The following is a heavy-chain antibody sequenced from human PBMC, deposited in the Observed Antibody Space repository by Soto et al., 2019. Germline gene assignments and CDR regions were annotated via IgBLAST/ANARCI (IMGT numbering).Heavy chain of an antibody. D-gene: IGHD6-13*01. Sequence: TLSLTCTVSGGSISSGGYYWSWIRQHPGKGLEWIGYIYYSGSTYYNPSLKSRVTISVDTSKNQFSLKLSSVTAADTAVDDCSSCFGVAAAGPIDYCGLLSLVTISS. CDR3: SSCFGVAAAGPIDY. CDR2: IYYSGST. J-gene: IGHJ4*01. CDR1: GGSISSGGYY. V-gene: IGHV4-31*03.